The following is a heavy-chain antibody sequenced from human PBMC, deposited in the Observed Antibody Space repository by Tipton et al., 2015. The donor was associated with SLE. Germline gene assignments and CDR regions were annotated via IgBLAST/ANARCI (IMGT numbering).Heavy chain of an antibody. CDR1: GGSFSGYY. D-gene: IGHD3-3*01. Sequence: TLSLTCAVYGGSFSGYYWSWIRQPPGKGPEWIGEINHSGSTNYNPSLKSRVTISVDTSKNQFSLKLSSVTAADTAVYYCAREYYDFWSGYYGGNYYYMDVWGKGTTVTVSS. J-gene: IGHJ6*03. CDR3: AREYYDFWSGYYGGNYYYMDV. V-gene: IGHV4-34*01. CDR2: INHSGST.